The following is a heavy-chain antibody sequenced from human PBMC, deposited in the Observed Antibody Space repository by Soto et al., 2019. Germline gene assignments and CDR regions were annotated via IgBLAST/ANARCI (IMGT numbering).Heavy chain of an antibody. D-gene: IGHD5-18*01. V-gene: IGHV3-74*01. CDR3: ARDPDTVAKAVFDS. Sequence: EVQLVESGGGLVQPGGSLRPSCVVSGFSLSSRWMHWVRQSPGKGLVWVSRIQPDGNTINYADSVKGRFTISRDNAKNTVYLHRNSLRPEDTAMYYCARDPDTVAKAVFDSWGQGTLVTVSS. CDR1: GFSLSSRW. CDR2: IQPDGNTI. J-gene: IGHJ4*02.